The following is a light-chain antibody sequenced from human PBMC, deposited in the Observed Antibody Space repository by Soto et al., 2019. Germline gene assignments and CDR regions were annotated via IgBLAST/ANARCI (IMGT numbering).Light chain of an antibody. Sequence: EFVLTQSPVTLSLSPGERATLSCRASQSVSSYLAWYQQKPGQAPRLLIYDASNRATGTPARFSGSGSGTDFTLTISSLEPEDFAVYYCQQRSNWPTFGQGTRLEIK. CDR1: QSVSSY. V-gene: IGKV3-11*01. CDR2: DAS. CDR3: QQRSNWPT. J-gene: IGKJ5*01.